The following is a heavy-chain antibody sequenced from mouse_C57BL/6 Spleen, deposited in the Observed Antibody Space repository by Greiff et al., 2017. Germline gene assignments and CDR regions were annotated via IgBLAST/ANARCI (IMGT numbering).Heavy chain of an antibody. CDR2: IYPRDGST. Sequence: QVQLQQSGPELVKPGASVKLSCKASGYTFTSYDINWVKQRPGQGLEWIGWIYPRDGSTKYNEKFKGKATLTVDTSSSTAYMELHSLTSEDSAVYFCASLYYYGQWYFDVWGTGTTVTVSS. D-gene: IGHD1-1*01. CDR3: ASLYYYGQWYFDV. V-gene: IGHV1-85*01. CDR1: GYTFTSYD. J-gene: IGHJ1*03.